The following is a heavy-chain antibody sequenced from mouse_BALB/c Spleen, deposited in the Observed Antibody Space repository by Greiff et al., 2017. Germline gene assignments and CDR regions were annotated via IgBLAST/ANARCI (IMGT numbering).Heavy chain of an antibody. V-gene: IGHV3-2*02. CDR2: ISYSGST. Sequence: EVKLMESGPGLVKPSQSLSLTCTVTGYSITSDYAWNWIRQFPGNKLEWMGYISYSGSTSYNPSLKSRISITRDTSKNQFFLQLNSVTTEDTATYYCARFHYGSSYYFDYWGQGTTLTVSS. J-gene: IGHJ2*01. D-gene: IGHD1-1*01. CDR3: ARFHYGSSYYFDY. CDR1: GYSITSDYA.